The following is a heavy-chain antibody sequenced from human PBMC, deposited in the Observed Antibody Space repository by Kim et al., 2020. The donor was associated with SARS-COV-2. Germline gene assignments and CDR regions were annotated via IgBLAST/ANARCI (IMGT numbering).Heavy chain of an antibody. J-gene: IGHJ4*02. V-gene: IGHV3-7*03. D-gene: IGHD6-19*01. CDR3: VTVAGSRFDY. Sequence: KYCVDSAKAQITISRDHAKNSLYLQMNSLRPEDTAVYYCVTVAGSRFDYWGQGTLVTVSS. CDR2: K.